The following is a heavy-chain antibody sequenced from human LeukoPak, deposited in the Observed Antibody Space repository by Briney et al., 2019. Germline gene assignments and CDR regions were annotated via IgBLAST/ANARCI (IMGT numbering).Heavy chain of an antibody. CDR1: GYTFTGYY. CDR3: AREGRVDSAVVLFDY. J-gene: IGHJ4*02. D-gene: IGHD5-18*01. Sequence: ASVKISFKASGYTFTGYYMHWVRQAPGQRLEWMGWINPNSGGTNYAQKFQGGVTMTRDTSISTAYMELRRLRSDDTAVYYCAREGRVDSAVVLFDYWGQGTLVTVSS. V-gene: IGHV1-2*02. CDR2: INPNSGGT.